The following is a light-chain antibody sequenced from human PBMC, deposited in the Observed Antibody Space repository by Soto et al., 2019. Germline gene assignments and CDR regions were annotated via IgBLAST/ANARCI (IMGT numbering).Light chain of an antibody. CDR1: SSNIGAGSD. CDR2: GSY. V-gene: IGLV1-40*01. J-gene: IGLJ1*01. CDR3: GSYTSSRTLV. Sequence: QSVLTQPPSVSGAPGQRVTISCTGSSSNIGAGSDVHWYQQVPGTAPKLLVYGSYNRPSGVPDRFSGSKSGNTASLTISGLQAEDEADYYCGSYTSSRTLVFGTGTKVTVL.